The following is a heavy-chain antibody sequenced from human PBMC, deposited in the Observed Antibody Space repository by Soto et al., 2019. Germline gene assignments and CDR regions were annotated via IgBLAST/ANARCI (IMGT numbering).Heavy chain of an antibody. V-gene: IGHV3-33*01. CDR3: ARDEVYGGNYFWDY. CDR2: IWYDGSNK. CDR1: GFTFSSYG. D-gene: IGHD4-17*01. Sequence: QVQLVESGGGVVQPGRSLRLSCAASGFTFSSYGMHWVRQAPGKGLEWVAVIWYDGSNKYYADSVKGRFTISRDNSKNTLYLQMNILRAEDTAVYYCARDEVYGGNYFWDYWGQGTLVTVSS. J-gene: IGHJ4*02.